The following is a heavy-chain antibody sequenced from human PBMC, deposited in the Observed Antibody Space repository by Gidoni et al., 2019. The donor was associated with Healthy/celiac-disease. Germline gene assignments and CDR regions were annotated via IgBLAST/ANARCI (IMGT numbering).Heavy chain of an antibody. CDR1: GGSISRSSYY. CDR3: ARLGDSNYEFDP. J-gene: IGHJ5*02. D-gene: IGHD4-4*01. V-gene: IGHV4-39*01. Sequence: QLQLQESGPGLVKPSETLSLTCTVSGGSISRSSYYWGWIRQPPGKGLEWIGSIYYSGSTYYNPSLKSRVTISVDTSKTQFSLKLSSVTAADTAVYYCARLGDSNYEFDPWGQGTLVTVSS. CDR2: IYYSGST.